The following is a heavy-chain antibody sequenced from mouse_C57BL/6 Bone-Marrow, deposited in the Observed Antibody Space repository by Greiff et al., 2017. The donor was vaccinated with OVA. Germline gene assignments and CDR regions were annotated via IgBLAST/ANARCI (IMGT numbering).Heavy chain of an antibody. Sequence: QLKQSGPELVKPGASVKMSCKASGYTFTDYNMHWVKQSHGKSLEWIGYINPNNGGTSYNQKFKGKATLTVNKSSSTAYMELRSLTSEDSAVYYCARDYDYSHWYFDVWGTGTTVTVSS. D-gene: IGHD2-4*01. V-gene: IGHV1-22*01. CDR1: GYTFTDYN. J-gene: IGHJ1*03. CDR2: INPNNGGT. CDR3: ARDYDYSHWYFDV.